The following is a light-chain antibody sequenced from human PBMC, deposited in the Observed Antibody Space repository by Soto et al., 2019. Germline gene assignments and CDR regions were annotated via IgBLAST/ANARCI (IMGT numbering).Light chain of an antibody. Sequence: DIQMTQSPSSLSASVRDRVTITCRASQGISNYLAWYQQKTGKVPKLLIYAASTLQSGVPSRFSGSGSGTNFPLTISSLQPEDGETYYSSKCDTGPRTFGKWTKVEIK. CDR2: AAS. CDR1: QGISNY. V-gene: IGKV1-27*01. J-gene: IGKJ1*01. CDR3: SKCDTGPRT.